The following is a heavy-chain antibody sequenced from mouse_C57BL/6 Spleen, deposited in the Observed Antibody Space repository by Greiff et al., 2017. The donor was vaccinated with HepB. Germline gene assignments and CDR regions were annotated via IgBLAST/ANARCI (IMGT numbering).Heavy chain of an antibody. CDR3: ARGGQLRLRDAMDY. Sequence: QVQLQQSGPELVKPGASVKISCKASGYAFSSSWMNWVKQRPGKGLEWIGRIYPGDGDTNYNGKFKGKATLTADKSSSTAYMQLSSLTSEDSAVYFCARGGQLRLRDAMDYWGQGTSVTVSS. CDR1: GYAFSSSW. J-gene: IGHJ4*01. CDR2: IYPGDGDT. D-gene: IGHD3-2*02. V-gene: IGHV1-82*01.